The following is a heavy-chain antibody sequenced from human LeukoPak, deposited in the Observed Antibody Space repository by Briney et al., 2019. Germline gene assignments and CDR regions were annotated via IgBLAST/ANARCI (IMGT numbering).Heavy chain of an antibody. Sequence: GGSLRLSCAASGFTLSSYWMSWVRQAPGKGLEWVANIKQDGSEKYYVDSVKGRFTISRDNAKNSLYLQMNSLRAEDTAVYYCATLVATTRFDYWGRGTLATVPS. CDR2: IKQDGSEK. J-gene: IGHJ4*02. CDR3: ATLVATTRFDY. D-gene: IGHD5-12*01. V-gene: IGHV3-7*02. CDR1: GFTLSSYW.